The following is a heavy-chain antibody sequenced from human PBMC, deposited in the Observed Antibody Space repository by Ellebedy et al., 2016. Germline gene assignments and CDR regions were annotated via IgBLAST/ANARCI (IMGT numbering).Heavy chain of an antibody. CDR3: AWYGSGSPF. Sequence: GESLKISXAASGFTFTNYWMHWVRQAPGKGLVWVSRINSDGSTTTYADSVKGRFTISRDNAKNTLYLQMISLRAEDTAVYYCAWYGSGSPFWGQGTLVTVSS. CDR1: GFTFTNYW. CDR2: INSDGSTT. D-gene: IGHD3-10*01. J-gene: IGHJ4*02. V-gene: IGHV3-74*01.